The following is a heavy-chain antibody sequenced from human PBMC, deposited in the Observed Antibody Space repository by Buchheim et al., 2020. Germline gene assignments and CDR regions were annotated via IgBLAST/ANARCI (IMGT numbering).Heavy chain of an antibody. CDR1: GGSINSNTHY. D-gene: IGHD3-3*01. V-gene: IGHV4-39*07. CDR3: ARYRVAVRGFDF. J-gene: IGHJ4*02. CDR2: LYDSGST. Sequence: QLQLQESGPGLVKPSETLSLTCSVSGGSINSNTHYWVWIRQPPGKGLEWIGSLYDSGSTYYGPSLKSRVTISADMSNNQFSLKLNSVSSADTAVYYCARYRVAVRGFDFWGQGTL.